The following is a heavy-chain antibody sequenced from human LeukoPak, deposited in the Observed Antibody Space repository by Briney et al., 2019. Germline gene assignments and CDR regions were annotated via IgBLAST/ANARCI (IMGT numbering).Heavy chain of an antibody. D-gene: IGHD3-16*01. CDR3: ARHLITFGGVNDY. Sequence: GESLKISCKGSGYSFTSYWISWVRQMPGKGLEWMGIIYPGDSDTRYSPSFQGQVTISADKSISTAYLQWSSLKASDTAMYYCARHLITFGGVNDYWGQGTLVTVSS. V-gene: IGHV5-51*01. CDR1: GYSFTSYW. CDR2: IYPGDSDT. J-gene: IGHJ4*02.